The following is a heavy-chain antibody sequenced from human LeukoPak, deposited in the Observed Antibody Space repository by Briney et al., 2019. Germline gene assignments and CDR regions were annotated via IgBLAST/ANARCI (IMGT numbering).Heavy chain of an antibody. V-gene: IGHV3-74*01. Sequence: GGSLRLSCAASGFTFSSYGMHWVRQGPGKGLVWVSYIKSDESRTNYADSVKGRFTISRDNAKNTLYLQMNSLGAEDTAVYYCARGRLGYSGCWGQGTLVTVSS. CDR3: ARGRLGYSGC. D-gene: IGHD4-11*01. CDR2: IKSDESRT. J-gene: IGHJ4*02. CDR1: GFTFSSYG.